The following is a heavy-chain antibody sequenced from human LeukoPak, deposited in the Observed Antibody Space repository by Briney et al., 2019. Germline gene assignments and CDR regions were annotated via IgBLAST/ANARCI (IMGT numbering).Heavy chain of an antibody. V-gene: IGHV4-4*07. J-gene: IGHJ3*02. CDR1: GGSISSYY. CDR3: ARLLKYYDILTGYSDLPAFDI. CDR2: IYTSGST. Sequence: SETLSLTCTVSGGSISSYYWSWIRQPAGKGLEWIGRIYTSGSTNYNPSLKSRVTMSVDTSKNQFSLKLSSVTAADTAVYYCARLLKYYDILTGYSDLPAFDIWGQGTMVTVSS. D-gene: IGHD3-9*01.